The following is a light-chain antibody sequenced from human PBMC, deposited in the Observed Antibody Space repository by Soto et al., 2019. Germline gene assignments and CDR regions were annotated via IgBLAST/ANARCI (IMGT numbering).Light chain of an antibody. CDR3: QQYNSFSPWT. V-gene: IGKV1-5*01. Sequence: IQITQSPCSLSASVGDRVTITCRAIQSIRSYLNWYQQKPGKAPKLRIYAASSLDSGVPSRFSGSGSGTEFTLTISILQPDDFATYYCQQYNSFSPWTFGQVTKV. CDR2: AAS. J-gene: IGKJ1*01. CDR1: QSIRSY.